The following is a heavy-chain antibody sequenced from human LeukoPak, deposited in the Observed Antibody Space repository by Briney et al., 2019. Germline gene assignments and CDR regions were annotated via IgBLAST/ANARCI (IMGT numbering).Heavy chain of an antibody. J-gene: IGHJ4*02. CDR3: AKGRDGYNPGEPLDY. D-gene: IGHD5-24*01. CDR1: GFSFDDYA. V-gene: IGHV3-43D*03. CDR2: ISWDGGST. Sequence: PGGSLRLSCAASGFSFDDYAMHWVRQAPGKGLEWVSLISWDGGSTYYADSVKGRFTISRDNSKNSLYLQMNSLRAEDTALYYCAKGRDGYNPGEPLDYWGQGTLVTVSS.